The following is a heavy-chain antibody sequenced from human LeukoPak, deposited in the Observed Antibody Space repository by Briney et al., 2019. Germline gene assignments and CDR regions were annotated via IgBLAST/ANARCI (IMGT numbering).Heavy chain of an antibody. CDR2: ISGSGGST. CDR3: ARVVAAAGTRDDY. CDR1: GFTFSSYA. V-gene: IGHV3-23*01. J-gene: IGHJ4*02. D-gene: IGHD6-13*01. Sequence: PGGSLRLSCAASGFTFSSYAMSWVRQAPGKGLEWVSAISGSGGSTYYADSVEGRFTISRDNSKNTLYLQMNSLRAEDTAVYYCARVVAAAGTRDDYWGQGTLVTVSS.